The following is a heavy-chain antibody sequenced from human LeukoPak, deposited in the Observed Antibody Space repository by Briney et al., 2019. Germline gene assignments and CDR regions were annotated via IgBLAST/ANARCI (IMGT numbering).Heavy chain of an antibody. CDR2: ISSSGSYI. CDR1: GFTFSSYS. D-gene: IGHD2-2*01. V-gene: IGHV3-21*01. Sequence: GGSLRLSCAASGFTFSSYSMNWVRQAPGKGLEWGSSISSSGSYIYYADSVKGRFTISRDNAKNSLYVQMNSLRAEDTAVYYCASAQGVVPAAIRWFDPWGQGTLVTVSS. J-gene: IGHJ5*02. CDR3: ASAQGVVPAAIRWFDP.